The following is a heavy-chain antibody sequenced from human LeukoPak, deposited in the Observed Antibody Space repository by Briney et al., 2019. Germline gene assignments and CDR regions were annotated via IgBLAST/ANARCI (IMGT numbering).Heavy chain of an antibody. V-gene: IGHV3-23*01. CDR1: GFTLSSYA. J-gene: IGHJ4*02. CDR2: ISGTGGRT. D-gene: IGHD4-11*01. Sequence: PGGALSLSCAASGFTLSSYAMSWVRQAPGKGLEWVSGISGTGGRTYYPASLWGRITISSQKSKQTLSLQINSLRAEDAAVYYCAKDRPVLTTVTTVNDYWGQGTLVTVSS. CDR3: AKDRPVLTTVTTVNDY.